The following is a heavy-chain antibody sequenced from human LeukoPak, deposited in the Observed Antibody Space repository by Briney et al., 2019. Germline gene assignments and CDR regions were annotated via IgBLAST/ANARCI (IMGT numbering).Heavy chain of an antibody. CDR2: IIRVFGTR. V-gene: IGHV1-69*13. CDR3: AREGASHYDSTSDY. D-gene: IGHD3-22*01. Sequence: SVKVSCRASGGSFSTDVITCVRQAPGQGLEWMGGIIRVFGTRNYAQKLQGRITIAADELTGTSYMELSSLRSEHTAGYYCAREGASHYDSTSDYWGQGTLVTVSA. CDR1: GGSFSTDV. J-gene: IGHJ4*02.